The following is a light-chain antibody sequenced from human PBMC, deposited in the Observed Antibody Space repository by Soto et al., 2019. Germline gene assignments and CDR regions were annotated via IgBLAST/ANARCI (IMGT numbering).Light chain of an antibody. Sequence: DIQMTQSPSTLSASVGDRVTITCRTSQSISNWLAWYQQKPGKAPKLLIYKASSLESGVPSRFSGSGSGTEFTLTISSLQPDDFASYLCQQYEVYPLTFGGGTKVEIK. CDR2: KAS. CDR3: QQYEVYPLT. J-gene: IGKJ4*01. V-gene: IGKV1-5*03. CDR1: QSISNW.